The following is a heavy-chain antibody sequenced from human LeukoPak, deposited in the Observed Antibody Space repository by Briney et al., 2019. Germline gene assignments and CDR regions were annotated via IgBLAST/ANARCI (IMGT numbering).Heavy chain of an antibody. CDR2: IYPGDSDT. D-gene: IGHD2-2*01. V-gene: IGHV5-51*01. J-gene: IGHJ6*02. CDR1: GYSFTSYW. Sequence: GESLKISCKGSGYSFTSYWIGWVRQMPGKGLEWMGIIYPGDSDTTSSPSFQGQVTISADKTISTAYLQWSSLKASDTAMYYCARRDGYCSSSSCYADYYYGMDVWGQGTTVTVSS. CDR3: ARRDGYCSSSSCYADYYYGMDV.